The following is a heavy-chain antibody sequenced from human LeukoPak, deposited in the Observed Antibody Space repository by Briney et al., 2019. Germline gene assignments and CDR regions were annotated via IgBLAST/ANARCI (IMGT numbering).Heavy chain of an antibody. Sequence: GGSLRLSCAASGFTVSSNYMSWVRQAPGKGLEWVSVIYNGGGTYYADSVKGRFTISRDNSKNTLYLQMNSLRAEDTAVYYCARDRIVGNTHWFDPWGQGTLVTVSS. CDR3: ARDRIVGNTHWFDP. D-gene: IGHD1-26*01. V-gene: IGHV3-66*02. CDR1: GFTVSSNY. CDR2: IYNGGGT. J-gene: IGHJ5*02.